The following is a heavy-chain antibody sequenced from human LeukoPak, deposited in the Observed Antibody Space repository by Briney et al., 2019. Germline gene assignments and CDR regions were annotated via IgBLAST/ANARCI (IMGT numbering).Heavy chain of an antibody. CDR1: GFTFSGFW. CDR2: INSDGRST. CDR3: ARLNVVAAGTNY. Sequence: HPGGSLRLACAASGFTFSGFWMHCVRQDPGKGLVWVSRINSDGRSTTYADSVKGRFTISRDNAKNTLYLQMNSLRAEDTAVYYCARLNVVAAGTNYWGQGTLVTVSS. D-gene: IGHD6-13*01. J-gene: IGHJ4*02. V-gene: IGHV3-74*01.